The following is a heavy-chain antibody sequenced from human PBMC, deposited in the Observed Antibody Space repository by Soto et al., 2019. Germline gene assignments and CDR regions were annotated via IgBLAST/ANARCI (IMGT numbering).Heavy chain of an antibody. CDR2: ISYDGRNK. J-gene: IGHJ4*02. CDR1: GFTFSSYG. V-gene: IGHV3-30*18. CDR3: AKGPHTNVGWPYYFES. Sequence: PGGSLRLSCAASGFTFSSYGMHRVRQAPGKGLEWVAVISYDGRNKYYADSVKGRFTISRDNARNSLSLHMSSLRDEDSALYYCAKGPHTNVGWPYYFESWGQGVPVTVSS. D-gene: IGHD6-19*01.